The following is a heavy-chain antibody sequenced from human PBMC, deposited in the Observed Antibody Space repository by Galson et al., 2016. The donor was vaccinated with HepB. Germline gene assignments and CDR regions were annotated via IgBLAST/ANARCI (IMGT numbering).Heavy chain of an antibody. D-gene: IGHD1-26*01. CDR3: ARLKVGATFDY. CDR2: VHYTGST. J-gene: IGHJ4*02. V-gene: IGHV4-39*07. CDR1: GGSIDITNYY. Sequence: SETLSLTCTVSGGSIDITNYYWGWIRQPPGKGLEWIGSVHYTGSTYYNPSLKSRVSVSIDSADNQFSLHLKSMTAADTAVYYCARLKVGATFDYWGQGTLVTVSS.